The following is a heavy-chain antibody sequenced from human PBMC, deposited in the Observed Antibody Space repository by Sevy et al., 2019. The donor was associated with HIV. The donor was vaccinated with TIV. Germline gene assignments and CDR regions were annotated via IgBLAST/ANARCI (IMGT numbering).Heavy chain of an antibody. J-gene: IGHJ4*02. Sequence: GGSLRLSCAASGFTFSSYAMSWVRQAPGKGLEWVSAISGSGGSTYYADSVKGRFTISRDNSKNTLYLQMNSLRAEDTAVYYCAKVLVTMIVVVNYFDYWGQGTLVTVSS. CDR1: GFTFSSYA. D-gene: IGHD3-22*01. V-gene: IGHV3-23*01. CDR2: ISGSGGST. CDR3: AKVLVTMIVVVNYFDY.